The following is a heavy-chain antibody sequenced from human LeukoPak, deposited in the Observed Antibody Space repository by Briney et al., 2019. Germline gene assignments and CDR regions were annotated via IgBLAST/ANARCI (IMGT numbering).Heavy chain of an antibody. CDR2: INPNSGGT. J-gene: IGHJ4*02. Sequence: ASVKVSCKASGYTFTSYDINWVRQATGQGLEWMGWINPNSGGTNYAQKFQGRVTMTRDTSISTAYMELSRLRSDDTAVYYCARDSPGQLLFDYWGQGTLVTVSS. CDR1: GYTFTSYD. D-gene: IGHD2-2*01. CDR3: ARDSPGQLLFDY. V-gene: IGHV1-2*02.